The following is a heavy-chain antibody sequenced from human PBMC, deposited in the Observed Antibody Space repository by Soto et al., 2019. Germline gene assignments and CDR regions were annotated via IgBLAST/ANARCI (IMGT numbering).Heavy chain of an antibody. V-gene: IGHV3-72*01. J-gene: IGHJ4*02. D-gene: IGHD6-19*01. CDR3: ARGGSGWYVKEFDY. CDR1: GFTFSAHY. CDR2: TRDKVNSYTT. Sequence: GGSLRLSCTTSGFTFSAHYMDWVRQAPGKGLEWVGRTRDKVNSYTTEYAASVQGRFTISRDDSKNSLYLQMNSLKTEDTAVYYCARGGSGWYVKEFDYWGQGTLVTVSS.